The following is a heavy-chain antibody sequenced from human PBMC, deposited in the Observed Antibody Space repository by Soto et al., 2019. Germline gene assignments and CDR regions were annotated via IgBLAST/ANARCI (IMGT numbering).Heavy chain of an antibody. CDR2: INHSGST. J-gene: IGHJ4*02. V-gene: IGHV4-34*01. Sequence: PSETLSLTCAVYGGSFDAYYWSWIRQPPGKGLEWIGEINHSGSTNYNPSLERRPTISVDTPKKQLSLKLSSVTAAGTDVYYCARGRNWSTSDEWGQRTLVNVSS. CDR3: ARGRNWSTSDE. D-gene: IGHD1-20*01. CDR1: GGSFDAYY.